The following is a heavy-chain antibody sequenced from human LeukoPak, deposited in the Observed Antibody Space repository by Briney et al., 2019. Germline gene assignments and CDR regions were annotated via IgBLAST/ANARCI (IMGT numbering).Heavy chain of an antibody. J-gene: IGHJ4*02. D-gene: IGHD1-26*01. CDR3: ARDGTTVVAATIPLDY. CDR1: GYTLTGYY. V-gene: IGHV1-2*02. CDR2: INPNSGDT. Sequence: ASVTESCKAFGYTLTGYYIHWVRQAPGQGLEWMGWINPNSGDTKYAQKFQGRVTMTRDTSISTAYMDLSSLRSGDTAFYYCARDGTTVVAATIPLDYCGQASLVTVSS.